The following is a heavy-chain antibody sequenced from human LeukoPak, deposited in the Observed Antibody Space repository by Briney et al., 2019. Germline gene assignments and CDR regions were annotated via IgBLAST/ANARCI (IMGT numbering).Heavy chain of an antibody. CDR3: ARVGALTEPYYYGMDV. Sequence: PSETLSLTCTVSGGSISSYHWSWIRQPPGKGLEWIGYIYYSGSTNYNPSLKSRVTISVDTSKNQFSLKLSSVTAADTAVYYCARVGALTEPYYYGMDVWGQGTTVTVSS. V-gene: IGHV4-59*01. J-gene: IGHJ6*02. CDR1: GGSISSYH. CDR2: IYYSGST. D-gene: IGHD1-14*01.